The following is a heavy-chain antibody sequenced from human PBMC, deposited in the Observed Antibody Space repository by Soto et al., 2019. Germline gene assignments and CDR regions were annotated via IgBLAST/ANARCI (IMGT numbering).Heavy chain of an antibody. D-gene: IGHD3-3*01. Sequence: LRLSCAASGFTFSSYWMSWVRQAPGKGLEWVANIKQDGSEKYYVDSVKGRFTISRDSAKNSLYLQMNSLRAEDTAVYYCARDARFLSYYYYYGMDVWGQGTTVTVSS. J-gene: IGHJ6*02. CDR2: IKQDGSEK. V-gene: IGHV3-7*03. CDR3: ARDARFLSYYYYYGMDV. CDR1: GFTFSSYW.